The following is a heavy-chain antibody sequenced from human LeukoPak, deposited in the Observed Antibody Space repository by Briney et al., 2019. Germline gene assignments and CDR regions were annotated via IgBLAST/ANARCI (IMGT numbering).Heavy chain of an antibody. CDR3: ARDRCSSTSCFIDY. V-gene: IGHV3-7*04. J-gene: IGHJ4*02. CDR1: RFTFSNYW. D-gene: IGHD2-2*01. Sequence: PRRSLRLSCAVSRFTFSNYWMSWVRQAPGKGLEWVANIKQDGSEKYYVDSVKGRFTISRDNAKNSLYLQMNSLRAEDRAVYYCARDRCSSTSCFIDYWGQGTLVTVSS. CDR2: IKQDGSEK.